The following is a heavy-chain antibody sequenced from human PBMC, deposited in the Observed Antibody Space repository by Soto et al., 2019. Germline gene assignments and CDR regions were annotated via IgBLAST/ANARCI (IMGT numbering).Heavy chain of an antibody. J-gene: IGHJ4*02. Sequence: EVQLVESGGDLVQPGGSLRLSCAASGFTFSNYWMSWVRQAPGKGLEWVANIKQDGSETHYVGSVKGRFTISRDNAKNSLYLQMNSLRAEDTAVYSCAAEGGYCSPTSCYFDFWGQGTLVTVSS. V-gene: IGHV3-7*01. CDR3: AAEGGYCSPTSCYFDF. CDR2: IKQDGSET. D-gene: IGHD2-2*01. CDR1: GFTFSNYW.